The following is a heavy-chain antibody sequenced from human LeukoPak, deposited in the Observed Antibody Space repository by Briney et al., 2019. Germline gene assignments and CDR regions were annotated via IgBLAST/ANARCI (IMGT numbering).Heavy chain of an antibody. CDR1: GFTFSSYA. V-gene: IGHV3-7*01. Sequence: GGSLRLSCAASGFTFSSYAMSWVRQAPGKGLEWVANIKQDGSEKYYVDSVKGRFTISRDNAKNSLYLQMNSLRAEDTAVYYCAREEPPPVFGVQHWGQGTLVTVSS. D-gene: IGHD3-16*01. J-gene: IGHJ1*01. CDR2: IKQDGSEK. CDR3: AREEPPPVFGVQH.